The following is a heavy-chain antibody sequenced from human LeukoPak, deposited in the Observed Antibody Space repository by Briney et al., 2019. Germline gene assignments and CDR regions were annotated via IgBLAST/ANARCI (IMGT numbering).Heavy chain of an antibody. J-gene: IGHJ5*02. D-gene: IGHD2-8*01. V-gene: IGHV4-39*01. CDR2: VYSTGNT. CDR3: ARRKYGVGFDP. Sequence: LETLSLTCTVSGGSISSDIYYWGWIRQPPGKGLEWIGRVYSTGNTFYNPSLKSRVTMSVDTSRNQFSLKLSSVTTADTAVYYCARRKYGVGFDPWGQGTLVTVSS. CDR1: GGSISSDIYY.